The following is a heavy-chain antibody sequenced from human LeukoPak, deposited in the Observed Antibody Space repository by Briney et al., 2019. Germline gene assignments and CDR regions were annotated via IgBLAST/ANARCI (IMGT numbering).Heavy chain of an antibody. D-gene: IGHD2-8*02. V-gene: IGHV1-46*01. CDR3: ARNPGQADYYYMDV. CDR1: GYTFSSYY. CDR2: INPSGGST. J-gene: IGHJ6*03. Sequence: ASVKVSCKASGYTFSSYYMHWVRQAAGQGLEWMGIINPSGGSTNYAQKFQGRVTMTRDTSTSTIYMELSSLRSEDTAVYYCARNPGQADYYYMDVWGKGTTVTVSS.